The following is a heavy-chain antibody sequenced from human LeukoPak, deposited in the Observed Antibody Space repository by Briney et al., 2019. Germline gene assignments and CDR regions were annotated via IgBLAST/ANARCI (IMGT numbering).Heavy chain of an antibody. CDR1: GFTFSSYW. D-gene: IGHD2-2*01. J-gene: IGHJ3*02. CDR3: ARDRPYCSSTSCRDAFDI. Sequence: PGGSLRLSCEASGFTFSSYWMSWVRQAPGKGLEWVANIRDDGGEIYYVDSVKGRFTISRDNAKNSLYLQMNSLRAEDTAVYYCARDRPYCSSTSCRDAFDIWGQGTMVTVSS. V-gene: IGHV3-7*01. CDR2: IRDDGGEI.